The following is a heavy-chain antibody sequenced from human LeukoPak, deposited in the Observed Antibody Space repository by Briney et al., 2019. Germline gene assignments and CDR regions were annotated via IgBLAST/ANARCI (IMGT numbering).Heavy chain of an antibody. D-gene: IGHD6-19*01. CDR1: GYTFTDYY. CDR2: INPNSGGT. J-gene: IGHJ6*03. V-gene: IGHV1-2*02. CDR3: ARGVRSGWYGNYYYYMDV. Sequence: ASVKVSCKASGYTFTDYYIHWVRQAPGQGLEWMGWINPNSGGTNFAQKFQGRVTMTRDTSISTAYMELSRLRSDDTAVYYCARGVRSGWYGNYYYYMDVWGKGTTVTVSS.